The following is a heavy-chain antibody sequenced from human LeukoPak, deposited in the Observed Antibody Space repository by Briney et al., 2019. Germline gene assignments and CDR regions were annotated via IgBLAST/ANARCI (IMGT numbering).Heavy chain of an antibody. CDR3: ARDRRGYCGGGSCPQGGYYYYGMDV. J-gene: IGHJ6*01. Sequence: GGSLRLSCAASGFTFSSYSMNWVRQAPGKGLEWVSSISSSSSYIYYADSVKGRFTISRDNAKNSQYLQMNSLRAEDTAVYYCARDRRGYCGGGSCPQGGYYYYGMDVWGQGTTVTVSS. D-gene: IGHD2-15*01. CDR1: GFTFSSYS. V-gene: IGHV3-21*01. CDR2: ISSSSSYI.